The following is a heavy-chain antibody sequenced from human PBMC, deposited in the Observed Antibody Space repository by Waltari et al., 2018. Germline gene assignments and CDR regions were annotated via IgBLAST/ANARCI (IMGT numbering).Heavy chain of an antibody. V-gene: IGHV1-69*01. J-gene: IGHJ4*02. CDR1: GGTFSSYA. CDR3: ARELERWLQSYVRYFDY. D-gene: IGHD5-12*01. Sequence: QVQLVQSGAEVKKPGSSVKVSCKASGGTFSSYAISWVRQAPGQGLEWMGGIIPIFGTANYAQKFQGRVTITADESTSTAYMELSSLRSEDTAVYYCARELERWLQSYVRYFDYWGQGTLVTVSS. CDR2: IIPIFGTA.